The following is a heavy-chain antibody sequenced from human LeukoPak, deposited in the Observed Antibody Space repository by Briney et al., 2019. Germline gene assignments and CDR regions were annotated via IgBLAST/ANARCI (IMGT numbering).Heavy chain of an antibody. Sequence: SETLSLTCAVYGGSFSGYYWSWIRQSPGKGLEWIGYIHDSGSTNYNPSLKSRVTMSVDTSKTQFSLRLTSVTPADTAVYYCARYNWNIPFYFDYWGLGTLVTVSS. D-gene: IGHD1/OR15-1a*01. J-gene: IGHJ4*02. CDR2: IHDSGST. CDR3: ARYNWNIPFYFDY. V-gene: IGHV4-59*01. CDR1: GGSFSGYY.